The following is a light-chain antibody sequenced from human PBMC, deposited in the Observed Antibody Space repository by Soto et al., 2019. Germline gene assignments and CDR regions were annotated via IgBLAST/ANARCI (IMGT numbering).Light chain of an antibody. Sequence: EVALTQSPASLSLSPGERATLSCGASQIVSSNYLAWYQQKPGLAPRLLIYDASTRATGVPDRFRGSGSGTDFTLTINRLEPEDSAVYYCQQYGDSPRGTFGGGTKVEIK. V-gene: IGKV3D-20*01. CDR1: QIVSSNY. CDR3: QQYGDSPRGT. J-gene: IGKJ4*01. CDR2: DAS.